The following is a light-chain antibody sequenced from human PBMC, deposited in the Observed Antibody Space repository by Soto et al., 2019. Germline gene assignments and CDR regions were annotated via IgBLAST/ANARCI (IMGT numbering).Light chain of an antibody. V-gene: IGKV3-20*01. CDR2: GAS. J-gene: IGKJ1*01. Sequence: EIVLTQSPGTLSLSPGERATLSCRASQSVTTQLAWYQQKPGQAPRLIIHGASSRATGVPDRITGSGSGTDFTLSIRRLEPEDFAVYYCKQYGGSTRTFGQGTKVDIK. CDR3: KQYGGSTRT. CDR1: QSVTTQ.